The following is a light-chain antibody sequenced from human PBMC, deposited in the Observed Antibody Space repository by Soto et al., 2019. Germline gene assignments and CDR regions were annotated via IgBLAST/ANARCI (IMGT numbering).Light chain of an antibody. Sequence: QSALTQTASVSGSPGQSITISCTGTSRDIGGYNFVSWYQQHPGKAPKLMIYEVSNRPSGVSNRFSGSKSGNTASLTISGLQAEDEADYYCTSYTSTSPYVFGTGTKVTVL. J-gene: IGLJ1*01. CDR2: EVS. V-gene: IGLV2-14*01. CDR1: SRDIGGYNF. CDR3: TSYTSTSPYV.